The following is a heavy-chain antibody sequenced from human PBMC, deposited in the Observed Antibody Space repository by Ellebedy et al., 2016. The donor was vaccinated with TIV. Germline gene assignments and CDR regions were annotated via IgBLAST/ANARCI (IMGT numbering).Heavy chain of an antibody. CDR3: ACLDYGGNSRY. J-gene: IGHJ4*02. Sequence: SVKVSCXASGYTFTSYGISWVRQAPGQGLEWMGWISAYNGNTNYAQKLQGRVTMTTDTSTSTAYMELRSLRSDDTAVYYCACLDYGGNSRYWGQGTLVTVSS. V-gene: IGHV1-18*01. D-gene: IGHD4-23*01. CDR1: GYTFTSYG. CDR2: ISAYNGNT.